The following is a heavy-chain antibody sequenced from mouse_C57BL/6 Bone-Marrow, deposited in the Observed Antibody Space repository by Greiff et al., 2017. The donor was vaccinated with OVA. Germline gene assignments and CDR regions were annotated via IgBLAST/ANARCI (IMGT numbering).Heavy chain of an antibody. J-gene: IGHJ2*01. Sequence: QVQLQQSGPELVKPGASVKISCKASGYAFSSSWMNWVKQRPGKGLEWIGRSYPGDGDTNYNGKFKGKATLTADKSSSTAYMQLSSLTSDDSAVYCCARSIYYYGSSYFDYWGQGTTLTVSS. CDR2: SYPGDGDT. V-gene: IGHV1-82*01. D-gene: IGHD1-1*01. CDR3: ARSIYYYGSSYFDY. CDR1: GYAFSSSW.